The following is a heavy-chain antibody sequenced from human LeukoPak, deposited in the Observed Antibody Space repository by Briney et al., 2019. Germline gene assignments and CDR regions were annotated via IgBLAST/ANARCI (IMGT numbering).Heavy chain of an antibody. V-gene: IGHV4-61*02. CDR1: GGSISSGSYY. Sequence: SETLSLTCTVSGGSISSGSYYWSWIRQPAGKGLEWIGRIYTSGSTNYSPSLKSRVSISLDTAKNQFSLNLSSVTAADTAVYYCARDSHSSGWTYFDSWGQGTLVTVSS. J-gene: IGHJ4*02. CDR3: ARDSHSSGWTYFDS. D-gene: IGHD6-19*01. CDR2: IYTSGST.